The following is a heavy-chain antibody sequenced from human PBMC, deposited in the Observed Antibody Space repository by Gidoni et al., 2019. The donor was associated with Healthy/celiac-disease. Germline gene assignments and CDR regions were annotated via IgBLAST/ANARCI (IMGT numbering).Heavy chain of an antibody. J-gene: IGHJ4*02. Sequence: EVQLVESGGGLVQPGGSLRLSCAASGFTFSSYSMNWVRQAPGKGLEWVSYISSSSSTIYYADSVKGRFTISRDNAKNSRYLQMNSLRDEDTAVYYCAIDYCSGSSCYPDYWGQGTLVTVSS. CDR1: GFTFSSYS. CDR3: AIDYCSGSSCYPDY. CDR2: ISSSSSTI. V-gene: IGHV3-48*02. D-gene: IGHD2-15*01.